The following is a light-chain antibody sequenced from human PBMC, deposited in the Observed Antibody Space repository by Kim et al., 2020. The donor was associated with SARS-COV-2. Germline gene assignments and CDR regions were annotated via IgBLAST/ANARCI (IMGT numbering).Light chain of an antibody. CDR2: YAS. CDR1: QIIVSL. CDR3: HQSSSSPIT. V-gene: IGKV6-21*02. J-gene: IGKJ5*01. Sequence: VTPKEKSTITCRSRQIIVSLLHWYQQKPGQSPKSLIKYASQSISGVPSRFSGSGSGTEFTLTINGLEVEDAATYYCHQSSSSPITFGQGTRLEIK.